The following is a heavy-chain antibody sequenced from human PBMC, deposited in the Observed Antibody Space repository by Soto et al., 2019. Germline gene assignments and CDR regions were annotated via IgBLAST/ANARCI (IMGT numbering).Heavy chain of an antibody. J-gene: IGHJ3*02. CDR2: IYTSGST. V-gene: IGHV3-66*04. CDR1: GFTVSSNY. CDR3: ARHRPILYYSLDAFDI. D-gene: IGHD2-8*01. Sequence: GGSLRLSCAASGFTVSSNYMSWVRQAPGKGLEWVSAIYTSGSTYYTDSVRGRFTISRDNSNNTLYLQMSSLRAEDTAVYYCARHRPILYYSLDAFDISGQGTMVTVSS.